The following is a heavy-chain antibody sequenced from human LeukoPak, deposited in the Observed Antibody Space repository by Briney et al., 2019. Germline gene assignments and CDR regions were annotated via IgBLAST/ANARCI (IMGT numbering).Heavy chain of an antibody. CDR1: GFTFSSYG. J-gene: IGHJ4*02. V-gene: IGHV3-30*18. CDR3: AKEAGYDSSGYYGGYFDY. CDR2: ISYDGSNR. D-gene: IGHD3-22*01. Sequence: GGSLRLSCAASGFTFSSYGMHWVRQAPGKGLEWVAVISYDGSNRYYADSVKGRFTISRDNSKNTLYLQMNSLRAEDTAVYYCAKEAGYDSSGYYGGYFDYWGQGTLVTVSS.